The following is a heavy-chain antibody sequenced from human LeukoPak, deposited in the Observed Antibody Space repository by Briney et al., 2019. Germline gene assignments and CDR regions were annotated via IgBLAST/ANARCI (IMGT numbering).Heavy chain of an antibody. V-gene: IGHV4-59*08. CDR2: IYYSGST. CDR1: GGSINSYY. CDR3: ARLDITGAKFDF. Sequence: SETLSLTCTVSGGSINSYYWSWIRQPPGKGLEWIGYIYYSGSTNYNPSLKNRVTISVDTSKNHFSLRLSSVIAADTAVYYCARLDITGAKFDFWGQGTLVTVSS. J-gene: IGHJ4*02. D-gene: IGHD1/OR15-1a*01.